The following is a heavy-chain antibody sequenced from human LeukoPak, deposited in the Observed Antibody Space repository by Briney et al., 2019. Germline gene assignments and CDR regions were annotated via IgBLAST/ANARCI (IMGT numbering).Heavy chain of an antibody. D-gene: IGHD6-13*01. Sequence: GASVTVSCKASGYTFTGYYMHWVRQAPGQGLEWMGRINPNSGGTNYAQKFQGRVTMTRDTSISTAYMELSRLRSDDTAVYYCARDILGQQPAYGERDYWGQGTLVTVSS. CDR2: INPNSGGT. CDR1: GYTFTGYY. J-gene: IGHJ4*02. V-gene: IGHV1-2*06. CDR3: ARDILGQQPAYGERDY.